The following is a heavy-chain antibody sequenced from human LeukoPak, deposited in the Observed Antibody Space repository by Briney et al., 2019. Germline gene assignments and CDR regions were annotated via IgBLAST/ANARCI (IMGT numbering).Heavy chain of an antibody. Sequence: SETLSLTCAVYGGSFSDYSWTWIRQAPGEGLEGIGEINHNGGTNHNPSLVSRVIMSVDTSKNQFSLKVSSVTAADTAVYYCARDHDITGTQCFDYWGQGTLVTVSS. V-gene: IGHV4-34*01. D-gene: IGHD1-20*01. CDR2: INHNGGT. CDR3: ARDHDITGTQCFDY. CDR1: GGSFSDYS. J-gene: IGHJ4*02.